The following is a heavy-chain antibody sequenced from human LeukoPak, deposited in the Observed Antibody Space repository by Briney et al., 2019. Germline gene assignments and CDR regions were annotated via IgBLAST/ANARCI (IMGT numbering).Heavy chain of an antibody. CDR2: ISSSTTFM. D-gene: IGHD4-11*01. CDR1: GFAFNSHS. V-gene: IGHV3-21*04. J-gene: IGHJ4*02. Sequence: PGGSLRLSCEASGFAFNSHSMYWVRQAPGKGLEWVASISSSTTFMYYADSVKGRFTVARDNSKNTLYLQMNNLRAEDTAVYYCAKRTITFDYWGQGTLVTVSS. CDR3: AKRTITFDY.